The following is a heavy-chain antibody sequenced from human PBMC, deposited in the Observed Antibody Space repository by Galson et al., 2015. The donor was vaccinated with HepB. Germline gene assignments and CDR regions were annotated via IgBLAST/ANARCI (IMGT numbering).Heavy chain of an antibody. CDR2: IYYSGST. CDR1: GGSISSYY. J-gene: IGHJ4*02. Sequence: SETLSLTCTVSGGSISSYYWSWVRQPPGKGLEWIGYIYYSGSTNYNPSLKSRVTISVDTSKNQFSLKLSSVTAADTAVYYCARAGYDIPGPPPFDYWGQGTLVTVSS. V-gene: IGHV4-59*01. CDR3: ARAGYDIPGPPPFDY. D-gene: IGHD3-9*01.